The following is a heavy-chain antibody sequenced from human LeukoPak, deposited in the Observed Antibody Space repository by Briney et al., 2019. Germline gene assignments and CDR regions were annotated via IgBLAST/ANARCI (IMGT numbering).Heavy chain of an antibody. D-gene: IGHD1-26*01. Sequence: AASVKVSCKASGYTFTSYAMNWVRQAPGQGLEWMGWINTNAGNPTYAQGFTGRFVFSLDTSVSTAYLQISSLKAEDTAVYYCARGEWELHNPNDYWGQGTLVTVSS. V-gene: IGHV7-4-1*02. CDR1: GYTFTSYA. CDR3: ARGEWELHNPNDY. CDR2: INTNAGNP. J-gene: IGHJ4*02.